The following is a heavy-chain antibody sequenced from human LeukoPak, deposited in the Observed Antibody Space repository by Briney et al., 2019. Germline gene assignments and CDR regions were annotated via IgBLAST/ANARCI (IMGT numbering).Heavy chain of an antibody. Sequence: ASVKVSCKASGYTFTSYGVSWVRQAPGQGLEWMGWISAYNGYTNYVQKFQGRVAMTTETSTSTVYMELRSLRSDDTAVYYCARQAYCGGDCYLFDYWGQGTLVTVSS. CDR1: GYTFTSYG. CDR2: ISAYNGYT. J-gene: IGHJ4*02. CDR3: ARQAYCGGDCYLFDY. D-gene: IGHD2-21*02. V-gene: IGHV1-18*01.